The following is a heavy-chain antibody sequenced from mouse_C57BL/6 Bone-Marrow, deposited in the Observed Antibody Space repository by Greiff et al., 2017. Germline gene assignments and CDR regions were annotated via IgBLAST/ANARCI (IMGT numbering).Heavy chain of an antibody. CDR3: ARDGGAYAMDY. CDR2: IYPGDGDT. J-gene: IGHJ4*01. CDR1: GYAFSSYW. V-gene: IGHV1-80*01. Sequence: VKLMESGAELVKPGASVKISCKASGYAFSSYWMNWVKQRPGKGLEWIGQIYPGDGDTNYNGKFKGKATLTADKSSSTAYMQLSSLTSEDSAVYFCARDGGAYAMDYWGQGTSVTVSS.